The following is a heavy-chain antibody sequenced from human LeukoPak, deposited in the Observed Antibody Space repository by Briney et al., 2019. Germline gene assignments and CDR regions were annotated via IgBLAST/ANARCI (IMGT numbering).Heavy chain of an antibody. D-gene: IGHD3-16*02. J-gene: IGHJ4*02. CDR2: INTNTGNP. V-gene: IGHV7-4-1*02. Sequence: ASVKVSCKASGYTFTSYAMNWVRQAPGQGLEWMGWINTNTGNPTYAQGFTGRFVFSLDTSVSTAYLQISSLKAEDTAVYYCARTDLYDYVWGSYRDPYYFDYWGQGTLVTVSS. CDR3: ARTDLYDYVWGSYRDPYYFDY. CDR1: GYTFTSYA.